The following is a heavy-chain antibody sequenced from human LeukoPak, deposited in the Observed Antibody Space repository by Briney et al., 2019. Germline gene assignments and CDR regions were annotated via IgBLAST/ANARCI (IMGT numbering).Heavy chain of an antibody. D-gene: IGHD6-6*01. CDR3: ARERSSSSAKSWFDP. CDR2: IKQDGSEK. Sequence: GGSLSLSCAASGFTFSSYWMSWVRQAPGKGLEWVANIKQDGSEKYYVDSVKGRFTISRDNAKNSLYLQMNSLRAEDTAVYYCARERSSSSAKSWFDPWGQGTLVTVSS. CDR1: GFTFSSYW. J-gene: IGHJ5*02. V-gene: IGHV3-7*01.